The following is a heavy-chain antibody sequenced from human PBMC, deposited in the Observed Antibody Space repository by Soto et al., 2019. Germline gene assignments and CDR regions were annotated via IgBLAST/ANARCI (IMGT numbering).Heavy chain of an antibody. CDR2: ISYAGTNE. V-gene: IGHV3-30*18. D-gene: IGHD1-26*01. J-gene: IGHJ4*02. Sequence: QVQLVESGGGVVQPGRSLRLSCAASGFTFSNYGMHWVRQTPGKGLEWVALISYAGTNEYYADSVKGRFTISRDNSKNTYLQMNSRRPEDTAVYYCAKELRSGSYYFDYWGQGTLVTVGS. CDR1: GFTFSNYG. CDR3: AKELRSGSYYFDY.